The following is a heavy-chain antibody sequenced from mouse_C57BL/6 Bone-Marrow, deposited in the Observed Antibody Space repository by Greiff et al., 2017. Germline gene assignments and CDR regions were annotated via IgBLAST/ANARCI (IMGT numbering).Heavy chain of an antibody. CDR1: GYTFTSYG. Sequence: VQLQQSGAELARPGASVKLSCKASGYTFTSYGIRWVKQRTGQGLEWIGEIYPRSGNTYYNEEFKGKATLTADKSSSTAYMELRSLTSEDSAVCVCARARLCYGSSPYAMDCGGQGTSVTVSS. CDR2: IYPRSGNT. J-gene: IGHJ4*01. CDR3: ARARLCYGSSPYAMDC. V-gene: IGHV1-81*01. D-gene: IGHD1-1*01.